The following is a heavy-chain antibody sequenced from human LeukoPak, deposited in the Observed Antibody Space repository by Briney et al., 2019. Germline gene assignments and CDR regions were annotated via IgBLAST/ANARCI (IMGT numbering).Heavy chain of an antibody. Sequence: PGGSLRLSCAASGFTFSSYGMSWVRQAPGKGLEWVSAISGSGGSTYYADSVKGRFTISRDNSKNTLYLQMNSLRAEDTAVYYCATGGSSWYEGVDYFDYWGQGTLVTVSS. D-gene: IGHD6-13*01. CDR1: GFTFSSYG. J-gene: IGHJ4*02. V-gene: IGHV3-23*01. CDR3: ATGGSSWYEGVDYFDY. CDR2: ISGSGGST.